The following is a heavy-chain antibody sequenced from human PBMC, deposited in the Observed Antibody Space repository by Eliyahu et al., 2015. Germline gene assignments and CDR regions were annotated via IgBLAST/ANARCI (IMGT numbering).Heavy chain of an antibody. D-gene: IGHD4/OR15-4a*01. J-gene: IGHJ4*02. CDR1: GFPFSTYN. Sequence: EVQLVEPGGGLVQPGGSLXLSXXASGFPFSTYNMNWVRQAPGKGLEWVSYISSISNTIYYADSVKGRFTISRDNAKNSLYLQMNSLRDEDTAVYYCARDDNVRGAHDYWGQGTLVTVSS. CDR2: ISSISNTI. CDR3: ARDDNVRGAHDY. V-gene: IGHV3-48*02.